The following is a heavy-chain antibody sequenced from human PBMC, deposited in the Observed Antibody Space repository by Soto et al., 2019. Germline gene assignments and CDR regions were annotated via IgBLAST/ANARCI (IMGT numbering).Heavy chain of an antibody. D-gene: IGHD3-22*01. CDR1: GGSISSYY. Sequence: TSETLSLTCTVSGGSISSYYWSWIRQPPGKGLEWIGYIYYSGSTYYNPSLKSRVTISVDTSKNQFSLYLQMNSLTTEDTAVYYCADLTWGASYFPWGQGTLVTVSS. V-gene: IGHV4-59*06. J-gene: IGHJ5*02. CDR3: ADLTWGASYFP. CDR2: IYYSGST.